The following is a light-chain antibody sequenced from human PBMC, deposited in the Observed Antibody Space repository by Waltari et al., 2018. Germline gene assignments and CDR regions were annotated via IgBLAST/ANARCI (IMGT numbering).Light chain of an antibody. CDR3: QQYNYSSPLT. CDR2: ETS. V-gene: IGKV1-5*03. Sequence: IQMTQSPSTLSASVGERVTIICRASQTIYSWLAWYHQKPGKAPKLLIYETSSLESGVPSRFIGSASGTEFTLTISSLQPDDSATYYCQQYNYSSPLTFGQGTKVEIK. CDR1: QTIYSW. J-gene: IGKJ1*01.